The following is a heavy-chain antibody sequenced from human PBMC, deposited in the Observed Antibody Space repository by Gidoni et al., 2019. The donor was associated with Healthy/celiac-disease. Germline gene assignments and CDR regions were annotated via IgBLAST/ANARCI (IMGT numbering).Heavy chain of an antibody. CDR3: GGRGYSYCLPYGMDV. J-gene: IGHJ6*02. Sequence: VQLLESGGCLVQPGGSLRLSCAASGFTFRSYAMSWVRQAPGKGLEWVSAISGSGGSTYYADSVKGRFTISRDNSKNTLYLQMNSLRAEDTAVYYCGGRGYSYCLPYGMDVWGQGTTVTVSS. V-gene: IGHV3-23*01. CDR2: ISGSGGST. D-gene: IGHD5-18*01. CDR1: GFTFRSYA.